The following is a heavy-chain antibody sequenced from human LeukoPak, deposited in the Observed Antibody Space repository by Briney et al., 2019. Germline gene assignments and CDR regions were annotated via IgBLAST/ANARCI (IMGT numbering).Heavy chain of an antibody. D-gene: IGHD5-18*01. J-gene: IGHJ3*02. Sequence: AGGSLRLSCAASGXTFSSYAMHWVRQAPGKGLEYVSAISSNGGSTYYANSVKGRFTISRDNSKNTLYLQMGSLRAEDMAVYYCARGGYSYGPGAFDIWGQGTMVTVSS. V-gene: IGHV3-64*01. CDR3: ARGGYSYGPGAFDI. CDR2: ISSNGGST. CDR1: GXTFSSYA.